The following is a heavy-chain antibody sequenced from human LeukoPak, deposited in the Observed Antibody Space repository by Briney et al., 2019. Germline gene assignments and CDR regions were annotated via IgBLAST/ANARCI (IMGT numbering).Heavy chain of an antibody. CDR2: IYYSGST. CDR1: GGSISSSSYY. J-gene: IGHJ4*02. V-gene: IGHV4-39*01. Sequence: SETLSLTCTVSGGSISSSSYYWGWIRQPPGKGLERVGSIYYSGSTYYNPSLKSRVTISVDTSKNQFSLKLSSVTAADTAVYYCTITYNWNYPRMFDYWGQGTRVTVSS. CDR3: TITYNWNYPRMFDY. D-gene: IGHD1-7*01.